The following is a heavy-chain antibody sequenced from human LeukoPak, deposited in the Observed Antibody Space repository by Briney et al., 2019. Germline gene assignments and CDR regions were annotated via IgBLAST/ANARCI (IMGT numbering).Heavy chain of an antibody. CDR3: ARDIRITMIVPGQGFDP. J-gene: IGHJ5*02. CDR2: IYYSGST. V-gene: IGHV4-39*07. D-gene: IGHD3-22*01. CDR1: GGSISSSSYY. Sequence: PSETLSLTCTVSGGSISSSSYYWGWIRQPPGKGLEWIGSIYYSGSTYYNPSLKSRVTISVDTSKNQFSLKLSSVTAADTAVYYCARDIRITMIVPGQGFDPWGQGPLVTVSS.